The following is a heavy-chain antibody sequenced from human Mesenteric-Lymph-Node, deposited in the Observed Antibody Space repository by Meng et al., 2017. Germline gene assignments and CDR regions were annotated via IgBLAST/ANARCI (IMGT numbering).Heavy chain of an antibody. V-gene: IGHV4-30-4*01. J-gene: IGHJ4*02. CDR3: ARGELLWDY. D-gene: IGHD2-2*01. CDR1: GDSISSGEYF. Sequence: QVQLQDSGPGPVKPSQTLSLTWTVSGDSISSGEYFWSWIRQPPGKGLEWIGYMDYRGSTFYNPSLKSRVTISVDTSKNQFSLKLSSVTAADTAVYFCARGELLWDYWGQGTLVTVSS. CDR2: MDYRGST.